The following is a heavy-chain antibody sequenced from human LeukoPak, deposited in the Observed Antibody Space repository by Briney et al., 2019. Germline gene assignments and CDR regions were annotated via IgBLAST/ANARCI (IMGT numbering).Heavy chain of an antibody. Sequence: GASVKVSCKASGYTFTSYYMHWVRQAPGQGLEWMGIINPSGGSTSYAQKFQGRVTITADKSTSTAYTELISLRSEDTAVFYCAREVHCGGDCYYFDYWGQGTLVTVSS. CDR3: AREVHCGGDCYYFDY. D-gene: IGHD2-21*02. CDR1: GYTFTSYY. CDR2: INPSGGST. V-gene: IGHV1-46*01. J-gene: IGHJ4*02.